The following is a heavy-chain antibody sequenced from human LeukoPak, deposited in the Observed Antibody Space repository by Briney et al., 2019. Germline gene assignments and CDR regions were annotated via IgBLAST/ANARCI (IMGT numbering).Heavy chain of an antibody. CDR2: ISSSSSYI. Sequence: PGGSLRLSCAASGFTFSSYSMTWVRQAPGKGLEWVSSISSSSSYIYYADSVKGRFTISRDNAKNSLYLQMNSLRAEDTAVYYCARSRDGDYEFDYWGQGTLVTVSS. D-gene: IGHD4-17*01. CDR1: GFTFSSYS. CDR3: ARSRDGDYEFDY. V-gene: IGHV3-21*01. J-gene: IGHJ4*02.